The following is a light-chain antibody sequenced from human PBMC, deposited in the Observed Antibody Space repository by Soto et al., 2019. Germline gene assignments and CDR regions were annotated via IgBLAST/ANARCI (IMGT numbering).Light chain of an antibody. J-gene: IGLJ3*02. CDR2: DVT. Sequence: QSVLTQPRSVSGSPRQSVTISCTGTSSYVGVYNYVCWYQQHPGKAPKLMIHDVTKRPSGVPDRFSGSKSGNTASLTISGLQTEDEADYYCYSYAGTSWVFGGGTKLTVL. V-gene: IGLV2-11*01. CDR3: YSYAGTSWV. CDR1: SSYVGVYNY.